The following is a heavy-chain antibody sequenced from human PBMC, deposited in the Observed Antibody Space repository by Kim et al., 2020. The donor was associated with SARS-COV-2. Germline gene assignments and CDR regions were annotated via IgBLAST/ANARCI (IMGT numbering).Heavy chain of an antibody. CDR2: ISYDGSNK. V-gene: IGHV3-30-3*01. CDR1: GFTFSSYA. D-gene: IGHD6-13*01. Sequence: GGSLRLSCAASGFTFSSYAMHWVRQAPGKGLEWVAVISYDGSNKYYADSVKGRFTISRDNSKNTLYLQMNSLRAEDTAVYYCARSRRIAAAANYYYGMDV. J-gene: IGHJ6*01. CDR3: ARSRRIAAAANYYYGMDV.